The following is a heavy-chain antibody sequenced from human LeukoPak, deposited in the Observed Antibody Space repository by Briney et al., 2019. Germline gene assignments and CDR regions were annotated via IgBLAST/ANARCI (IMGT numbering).Heavy chain of an antibody. CDR3: ARRKAPPNESSDYDSVRPTGPLGY. J-gene: IGHJ4*02. Sequence: PSETLSLTCAVYGGSFNDYQWSWIRQPPGKGLEWIGEINHSGSTNYNPSLKSRITISVGTSKKQFSLKLSSVTAADTAVYYCARRKAPPNESSDYDSVRPTGPLGYWGQGTLVTVSS. D-gene: IGHD5-12*01. CDR2: INHSGST. CDR1: GGSFNDYQ. V-gene: IGHV4-34*01.